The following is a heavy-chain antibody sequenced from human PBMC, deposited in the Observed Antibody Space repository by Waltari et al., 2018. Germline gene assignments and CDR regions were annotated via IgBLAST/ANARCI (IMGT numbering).Heavy chain of an antibody. CDR1: GFPFRSYA. V-gene: IGHV3-23*01. J-gene: IGHJ4*02. Sequence: EVQLLESGGGLVQPGGSLRLSCAPSGFPFRSYAMLWVRPAPGKGLEWVSAISGSGGSTYYADSVKGRFTISRDNSKNTLYLQMNSLRAEDTAVYYCAKDSYYSYGRPNFDYWGQGTLVTVSS. CDR2: ISGSGGST. D-gene: IGHD5-18*01. CDR3: AKDSYYSYGRPNFDY.